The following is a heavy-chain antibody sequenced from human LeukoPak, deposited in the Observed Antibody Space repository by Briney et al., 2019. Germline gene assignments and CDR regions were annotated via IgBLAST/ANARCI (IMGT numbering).Heavy chain of an antibody. D-gene: IGHD6-13*01. CDR3: ARDSSSILLYVDY. CDR2: IWYDGSNK. V-gene: IGHV3-33*01. J-gene: IGHJ4*02. Sequence: GGSLRLSCAAYGFTFSIYGMHWVRQAPGKGLEWVAVIWYDGSNKYYADSVKGRFTISRDNSKNTLYLQMNGLRAEDTAVYYCARDSSSILLYVDYWGQGTLVTVSS. CDR1: GFTFSIYG.